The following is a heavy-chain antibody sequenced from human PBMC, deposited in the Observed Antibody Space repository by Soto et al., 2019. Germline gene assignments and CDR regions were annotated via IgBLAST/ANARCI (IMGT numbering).Heavy chain of an antibody. CDR3: ARSPTYSGAARGYYFDY. V-gene: IGHV4-30-2*01. Sequence: SETLSLTCAVSGGSISSGGYSWSWIRQPPGKGLEWIGYIYHSGSTYYNPSLKSRVTISVDRSKNQFSLKLSSVTAADTAVYYCARSPTYSGAARGYYFDYWGQGTLVTVSS. CDR1: GGSISSGGYS. J-gene: IGHJ4*02. D-gene: IGHD5-12*01. CDR2: IYHSGST.